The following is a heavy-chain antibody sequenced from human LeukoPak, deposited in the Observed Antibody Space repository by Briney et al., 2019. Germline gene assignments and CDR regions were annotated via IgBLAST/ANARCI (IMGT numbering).Heavy chain of an antibody. Sequence: PGESLRLSCAASGFTFSDYYMSWIRQAPGKGLEWVSYISGSSSYTNYADSVKGRFTISRDNAKNSVYLQMNSLRAEDTAVYYCARGDSSGYYFDYWGQGTLVTVSS. V-gene: IGHV3-11*06. D-gene: IGHD3-22*01. CDR1: GFTFSDYY. CDR2: ISGSSSYT. J-gene: IGHJ4*02. CDR3: ARGDSSGYYFDY.